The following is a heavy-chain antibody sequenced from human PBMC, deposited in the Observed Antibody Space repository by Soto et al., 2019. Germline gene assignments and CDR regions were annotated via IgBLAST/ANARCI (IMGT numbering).Heavy chain of an antibody. CDR1: GDSFNDYY. J-gene: IGHJ6*03. D-gene: IGHD1-26*01. CDR3: ARESGGATATLDYHYFCMDV. CDR2: INPNGGVT. V-gene: IGHV1-2*04. Sequence: QVQLVQSGAEVRKPGASVTVSCRSSGDSFNDYYIHWVRQAPGQGFGWMGWINPNGGVTKYAQKFQGWVSMTRDTSIRTVYMQLSRLRSDDTAAYYCARESGGATATLDYHYFCMDVWGTGTTVTVSS.